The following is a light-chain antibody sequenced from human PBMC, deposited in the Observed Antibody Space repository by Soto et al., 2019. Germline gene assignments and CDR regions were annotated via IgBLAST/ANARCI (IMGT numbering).Light chain of an antibody. CDR2: DVN. J-gene: IGLJ2*01. V-gene: IGLV2-11*01. CDR3: CSYAGSRAL. CDR1: SSDVDVYNY. Sequence: QSALTQPRSVSGSPGQSVTISCTGASSDVDVYNYVSWYQQYPGKAPKLMIYDVNKRPSGVPDRFSGSKSGNTASLTISGLRAEDEADYYCCSYAGSRALFGGGTKLTVL.